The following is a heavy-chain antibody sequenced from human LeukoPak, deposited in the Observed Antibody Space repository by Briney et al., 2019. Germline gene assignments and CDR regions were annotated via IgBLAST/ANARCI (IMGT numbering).Heavy chain of an antibody. J-gene: IGHJ3*02. D-gene: IGHD3-10*01. V-gene: IGHV3-48*02. CDR2: ISSSSSTI. Sequence: GRSLRLSCAASGFTFSSYSMNWVRQAPGKGLEWVSYISSSSSTIYYADSVKGRFTISRDNAKNSLYLQMNSLRDEDTAVYYCARDGSMVRGVYVARAFDIWGQGTMVTVSS. CDR1: GFTFSSYS. CDR3: ARDGSMVRGVYVARAFDI.